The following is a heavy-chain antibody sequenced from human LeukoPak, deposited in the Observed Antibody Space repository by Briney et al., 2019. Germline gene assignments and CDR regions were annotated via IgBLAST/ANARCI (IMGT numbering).Heavy chain of an antibody. J-gene: IGHJ4*02. CDR2: IIPIFGTA. CDR3: ARDLVRGVITPGY. D-gene: IGHD3-10*01. CDR1: GGGFSSYA. Sequence: SVKVSCKASGGGFSSYAISWVRQAPGQRLEWMGGIIPIFGTANYAQKFQARVTITADESTSTAYMELSSLRSEDTAVYYCARDLVRGVITPGYWGQGTLATVSS. V-gene: IGHV1-69*13.